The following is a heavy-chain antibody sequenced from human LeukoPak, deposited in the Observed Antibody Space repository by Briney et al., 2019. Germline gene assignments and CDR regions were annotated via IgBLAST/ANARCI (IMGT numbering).Heavy chain of an antibody. V-gene: IGHV4-59*08. CDR1: GGSISSYY. CDR2: IYYSGST. CDR3: ARHGLSGNTYYYYGMDV. J-gene: IGHJ6*02. D-gene: IGHD3-16*02. Sequence: SETLSLTCTVSGGSISSYYWSWIRQPPGKGLEWIGYIYYSGSTNYNPSLKSRVTISVDTSKNQFSLKLSSVTAADTAVYYCARHGLSGNTYYYYGMDVWGQGTTVTVSS.